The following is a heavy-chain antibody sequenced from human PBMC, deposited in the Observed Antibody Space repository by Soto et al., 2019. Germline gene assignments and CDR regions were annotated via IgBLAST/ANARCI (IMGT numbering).Heavy chain of an antibody. Sequence: GGSLRLSCAASGFMFSDYAVTWARQAPGKELEWVSGLLRPGRSTYYADSVKGRFTISGDTSANTVYLQMDSLRAEDRAVYFCARGSKDSYPGSRIFEFWGRGTLVTVSS. CDR2: LLRPGRST. J-gene: IGHJ4*02. CDR3: ARGSKDSYPGSRIFEF. V-gene: IGHV3-23*01. CDR1: GFMFSDYA. D-gene: IGHD3-10*01.